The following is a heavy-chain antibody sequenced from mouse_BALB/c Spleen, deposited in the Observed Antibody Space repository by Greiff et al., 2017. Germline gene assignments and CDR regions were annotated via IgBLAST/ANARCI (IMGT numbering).Heavy chain of an antibody. Sequence: EVMLVESGGGLVKPGGSLKLSCAASGFTFSSYAMSWVRQSPEKRLEWVAEISSGGSYTYYPDTVTGRFTISRDNAKNTLYLEMSSLRSEDTAMYYCARGENGNYGYYAMDYWGQGTSVTVSS. J-gene: IGHJ4*01. CDR1: GFTFSSYA. CDR3: ARGENGNYGYYAMDY. CDR2: ISSGGSYT. D-gene: IGHD2-1*01. V-gene: IGHV5-9-4*01.